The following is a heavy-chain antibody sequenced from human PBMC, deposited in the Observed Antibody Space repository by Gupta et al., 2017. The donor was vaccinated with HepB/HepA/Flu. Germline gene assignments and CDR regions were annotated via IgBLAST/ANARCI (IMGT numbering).Heavy chain of an antibody. Sequence: QVTLRESGPALVRPTQPLTLTCSFSGFSLRTSGMSVSWIRQPPGEAPQWRARIDWDDNKYYSPSLRSGGSCAKDTSKNPVFITMTNMGPQNTATDGGARMGYDSAWDYFDGWGRGLRGAV. J-gene: IGHJ4*02. CDR2: IDWDDNK. CDR3: ARMGYDSAWDYFDG. V-gene: IGHV2-70*15. D-gene: IGHD3-22*01. CDR1: GFSLRTSGMS.